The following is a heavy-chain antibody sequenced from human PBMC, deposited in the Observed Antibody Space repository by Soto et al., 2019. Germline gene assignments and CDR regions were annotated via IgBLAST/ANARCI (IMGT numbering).Heavy chain of an antibody. V-gene: IGHV1-69*13. Sequence: GASVKVSCKASGGTFSSYATSWVRQAPGQGLEWMGGIIPIFGTANYAQKFQGRVTITADESTSTAYMELSSLRSEDTAVYYCAGYIGATYPDYYYGMDVWGQGTTVTVSS. CDR3: AGYIGATYPDYYYGMDV. CDR1: GGTFSSYA. CDR2: IIPIFGTA. J-gene: IGHJ6*02. D-gene: IGHD5-12*01.